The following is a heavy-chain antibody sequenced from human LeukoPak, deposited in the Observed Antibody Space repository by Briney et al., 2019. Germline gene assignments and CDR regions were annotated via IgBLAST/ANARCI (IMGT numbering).Heavy chain of an antibody. V-gene: IGHV1-69*04. D-gene: IGHD3-10*01. Sequence: SVKVSCKASGGTFSSYAISWVRQAPGQGLEWMGRIIPILGIANYAQKFQGRVTITADKSTSTAYMALSSLRSEDTAVYYCARDSITMVRGVIIKGIDYWGQGTLVTVSS. CDR1: GGTFSSYA. CDR3: ARDSITMVRGVIIKGIDY. J-gene: IGHJ4*02. CDR2: IIPILGIA.